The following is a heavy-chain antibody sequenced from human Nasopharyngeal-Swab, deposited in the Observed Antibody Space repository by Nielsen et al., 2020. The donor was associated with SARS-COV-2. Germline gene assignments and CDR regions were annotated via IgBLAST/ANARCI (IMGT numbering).Heavy chain of an antibody. V-gene: IGHV3-11*06. CDR1: GFTFSDYY. CDR3: ARASLPLLTGPYYYYGMDV. J-gene: IGHJ6*02. Sequence: GGSLRLSCAASGFTFSDYYMSWIRQAPGKGLEWVSYISSSSSYTNYADSVKGRFTISRDNAKNSLYLQMNSLRAEDTAVYYCARASLPLLTGPYYYYGMDVWGQGTTVTVSS. D-gene: IGHD3-9*01. CDR2: ISSSSSYT.